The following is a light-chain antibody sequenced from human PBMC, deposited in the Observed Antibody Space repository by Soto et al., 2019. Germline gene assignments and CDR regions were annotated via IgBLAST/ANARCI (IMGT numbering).Light chain of an antibody. Sequence: QSALTQPPSASGSPGQSVTISCTGTSSDVGGYNYVSWYQQHLGKAPKLMIYDVSKRPSGVPDRFSASKSGNTASLTVSGLQAEDEADYYCSSYAGRNSYVFGAGTKVTVL. CDR3: SSYAGRNSYV. J-gene: IGLJ1*01. V-gene: IGLV2-8*01. CDR1: SSDVGGYNY. CDR2: DVS.